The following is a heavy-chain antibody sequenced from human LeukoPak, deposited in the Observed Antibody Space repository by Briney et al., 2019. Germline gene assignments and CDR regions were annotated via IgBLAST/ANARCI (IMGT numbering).Heavy chain of an antibody. J-gene: IGHJ4*02. D-gene: IGHD6-19*01. CDR2: ISSSGSTL. Sequence: GGSLRLSCAASGFAFSSYEVNWVRQAPGKGLEWVSYISSSGSTLYYADSVKGQFTISRDNAKNSLYLQMNSLRAEDTALYYCARGSLSSGWYDYWGQGTLVTVSS. CDR1: GFAFSSYE. V-gene: IGHV3-48*03. CDR3: ARGSLSSGWYDY.